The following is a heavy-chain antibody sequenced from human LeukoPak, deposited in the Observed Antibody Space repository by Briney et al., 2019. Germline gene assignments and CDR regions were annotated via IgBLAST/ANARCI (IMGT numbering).Heavy chain of an antibody. CDR1: GGTFSSYA. D-gene: IGHD4-17*01. J-gene: IGHJ4*02. CDR2: IIPIFGTA. V-gene: IGHV1-69*05. CDR3: ASPYGDGAFDY. Sequence: SVKVSCKASGGTFSSYAISWVRQAPGQGLEWMGGIIPIFGTANYAQKFQGRVTITTAESTRTAYMAMSSLRSEDTAVYSCASPYGDGAFDYWGQGTLVTVSS.